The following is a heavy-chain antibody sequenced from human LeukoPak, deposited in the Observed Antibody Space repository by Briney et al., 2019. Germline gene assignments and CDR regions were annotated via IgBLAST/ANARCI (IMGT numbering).Heavy chain of an antibody. Sequence: GGSLGLSCAASGFTFSSYGMHWVRQAPGKGLEWVAVIWYDGSNKYYADSVKGRFTISRDNSKNTLYLQMNSLRAEDTAVYYCARAPSGSYYGYYYYYMDVWGKGTTVTVSS. CDR2: IWYDGSNK. D-gene: IGHD1-26*01. J-gene: IGHJ6*03. V-gene: IGHV3-33*01. CDR3: ARAPSGSYYGYYYYYMDV. CDR1: GFTFSSYG.